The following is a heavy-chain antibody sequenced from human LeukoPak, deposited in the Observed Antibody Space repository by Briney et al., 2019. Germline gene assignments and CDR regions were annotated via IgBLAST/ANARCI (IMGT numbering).Heavy chain of an antibody. CDR3: AKDYWGWSRVN. CDR1: GITFSSHA. J-gene: IGHJ4*02. Sequence: HLGGSLRLSCAASGITFSSHAMSWVRQAPGKGLEWVSVISSSGGSTYYADSVKGRFTISRDNSKNTMYLQMNSLRAEDTAVYYCAKDYWGWSRVNWGQGTLVTVSS. D-gene: IGHD3-16*01. CDR2: ISSSGGST. V-gene: IGHV3-23*01.